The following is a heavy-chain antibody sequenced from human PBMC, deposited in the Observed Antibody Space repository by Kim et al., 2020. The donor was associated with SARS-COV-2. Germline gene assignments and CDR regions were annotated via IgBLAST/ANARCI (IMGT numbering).Heavy chain of an antibody. V-gene: IGHV4-4*07. CDR3: AREGTIFGVVTVFDY. D-gene: IGHD3-3*01. CDR1: GGSISSYY. CDR2: IYTSGST. Sequence: SETLSLTCTVSGGSISSYYWSWIRQPAGKGLEWIGRIYTSGSTNYNPSLKSRVTMSVDTSKNQFSLKLSSVTAADTAVYYCAREGTIFGVVTVFDYWGQGTLVTVSS. J-gene: IGHJ4*02.